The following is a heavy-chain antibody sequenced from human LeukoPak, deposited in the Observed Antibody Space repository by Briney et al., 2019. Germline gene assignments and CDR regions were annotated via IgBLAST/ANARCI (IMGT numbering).Heavy chain of an antibody. Sequence: SETLSLTCTVSGGSISSYYWSWIRQPPGKGLEWIGYIYYSGSTNYNPSLKSRVTISVDTSKNQFSLKLSSVTAADTAVYYCARLSGGRPFDYWGQGTLVTVSS. J-gene: IGHJ4*02. CDR2: IYYSGST. CDR1: GGSISSYY. D-gene: IGHD3-16*01. CDR3: ARLSGGRPFDY. V-gene: IGHV4-59*08.